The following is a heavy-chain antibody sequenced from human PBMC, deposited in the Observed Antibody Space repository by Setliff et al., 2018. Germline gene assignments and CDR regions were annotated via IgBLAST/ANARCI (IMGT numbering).Heavy chain of an antibody. D-gene: IGHD3-10*02. CDR2: ISAAGTSI. CDR1: GFTFSSDA. Sequence: GESLKISCAASGFTFSSDAMTWVRQAPGEGLQWVSIISAAGTSIYYADSVKGRFTISRDNARNSLSLQMNSLRSDDTAVYYCLGAGTCSYWGQGTRVTVSS. J-gene: IGHJ4*02. CDR3: LGAGTCSY. V-gene: IGHV3-23*03.